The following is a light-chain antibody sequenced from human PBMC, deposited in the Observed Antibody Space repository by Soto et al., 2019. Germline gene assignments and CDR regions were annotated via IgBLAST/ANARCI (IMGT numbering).Light chain of an antibody. J-gene: IGKJ5*01. CDR3: MQSTQLPPT. CDR2: ELS. CDR1: QSLLHITGETF. V-gene: IGKV2D-29*02. Sequence: DVVMTQTPLSLSVAPGQPASISCKSSQSLLHITGETFLFWYLQKPGQSPQLLIYELSTRVSGVPDRFSGSGSGTDFTLEISRVETDDVGIYYCMQSTQLPPTFGQGTRLGIE.